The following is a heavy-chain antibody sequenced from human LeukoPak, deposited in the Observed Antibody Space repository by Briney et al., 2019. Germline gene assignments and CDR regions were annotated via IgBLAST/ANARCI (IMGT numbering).Heavy chain of an antibody. CDR2: ISSSSSYI. J-gene: IGHJ4*02. CDR1: GFTFSSYS. Sequence: GGSLRVSCAASGFTFSSYSMNWVRQAPGKGLEWVSSISSSSSYIYYADSVKGRFTISRDNAKNSLYLQMNSLRAEDTAVYYCARDRQEWGYFDYWGQGTLVTVSS. V-gene: IGHV3-21*01. CDR3: ARDRQEWGYFDY. D-gene: IGHD1-26*01.